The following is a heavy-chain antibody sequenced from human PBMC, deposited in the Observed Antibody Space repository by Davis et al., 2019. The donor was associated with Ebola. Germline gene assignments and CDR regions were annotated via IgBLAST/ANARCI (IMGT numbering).Heavy chain of an antibody. J-gene: IGHJ4*02. Sequence: GESLKISCAASGFTFSSYDMHWVRQATGKGLEWVSAIGTAGDPYYPGSVKGRFTISRDNAKNTLYMQMNSLRAEDTAVYYCARFLDGGYPIDYWGQGTLVTVSS. CDR1: GFTFSSYD. D-gene: IGHD5-12*01. CDR2: IGTAGDP. CDR3: ARFLDGGYPIDY. V-gene: IGHV3-13*05.